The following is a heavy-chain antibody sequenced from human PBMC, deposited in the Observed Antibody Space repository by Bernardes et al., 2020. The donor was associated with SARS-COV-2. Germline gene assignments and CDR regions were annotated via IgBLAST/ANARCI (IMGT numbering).Heavy chain of an antibody. V-gene: IGHV3-33*08. J-gene: IGHJ6*02. Sequence: GGSLRLSCAASGFTFSSYGFHWGRQGPPTGLEGVSVIWYYGSNRYYSDSFMGRFTSYRDNSKNTLYLQMNSLRAEDRAVYYCASGILVVPAVIYYYGMDVWGQGTTVTVSS. D-gene: IGHD2-2*01. CDR3: ASGILVVPAVIYYYGMDV. CDR2: IWYYGSNR. CDR1: GFTFSSYG.